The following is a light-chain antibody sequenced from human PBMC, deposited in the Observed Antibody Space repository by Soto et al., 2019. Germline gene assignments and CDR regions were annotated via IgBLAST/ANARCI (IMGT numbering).Light chain of an antibody. V-gene: IGLV2-14*01. Sequence: QSALTQPASVSASPGPSITITCTVTSSDVGGYNYFSWYQQHQGKAPILMLYEDSNQPSGVSNRFSGSKSGNTASLTISVLQAEDEADYYCSSYTSSSTLVFGAGTKLTVL. J-gene: IGLJ1*01. CDR1: SSDVGGYNY. CDR3: SSYTSSSTLV. CDR2: EDS.